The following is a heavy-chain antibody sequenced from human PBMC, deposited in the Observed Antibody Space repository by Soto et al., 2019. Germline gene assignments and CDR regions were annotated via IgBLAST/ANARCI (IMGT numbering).Heavy chain of an antibody. CDR1: GFTFSSYA. CDR3: AKTAGDDFWSGYYYFDY. Sequence: EVQLLESGGGLVQPGGSLRLSCAASGFTFSSYAMSWVRQAPGKGLEWVSAISGSGGSTYYADSVKGRFTISRDNSKNPLYLQMNSLRAEDTAVYYCAKTAGDDFWSGYYYFDYWGQGTLVTVSS. D-gene: IGHD3-3*01. CDR2: ISGSGGST. J-gene: IGHJ4*02. V-gene: IGHV3-23*01.